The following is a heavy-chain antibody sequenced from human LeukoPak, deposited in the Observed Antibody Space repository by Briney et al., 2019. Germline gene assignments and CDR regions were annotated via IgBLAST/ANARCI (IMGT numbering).Heavy chain of an antibody. Sequence: SETLSLTCTVSGGSISSSSYYWGWIRQPPGRGLDWIGTNHYAGGTYYNPSLKSRVTISVDTSKNQFSLRLSSVTAADTAVYYCARGFGESEYYYYGMDVWGQGTTVTVSS. CDR2: NHYAGGT. D-gene: IGHD3-10*01. CDR3: ARGFGESEYYYYGMDV. V-gene: IGHV4-39*01. J-gene: IGHJ6*02. CDR1: GGSISSSSYY.